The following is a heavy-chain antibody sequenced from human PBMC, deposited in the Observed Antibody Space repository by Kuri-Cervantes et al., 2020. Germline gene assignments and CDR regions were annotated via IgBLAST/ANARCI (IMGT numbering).Heavy chain of an antibody. CDR2: ISSSSSYI. CDR3: AKDFTSFAQIPDAFDI. Sequence: LSLTCAASGFTFSSYSMNWVRQAPGKGLEWVSSISSSSSYIYYADSVKGRFTISRDNAKNSLYLQMNSLRAEDTALYYCAKDFTSFAQIPDAFDIWGQGTMVTVSS. CDR1: GFTFSSYS. V-gene: IGHV3-21*04. J-gene: IGHJ3*02. D-gene: IGHD2-2*01.